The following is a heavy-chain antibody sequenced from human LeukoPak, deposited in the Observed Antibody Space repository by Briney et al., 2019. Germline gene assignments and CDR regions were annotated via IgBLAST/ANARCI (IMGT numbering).Heavy chain of an antibody. CDR3: ARKEQWLVL. V-gene: IGHV3-64*01. Sequence: PGGSLRLSCAASGFTFSSYAMHWVRQAPGKGLEYVSAISSNGGSTYYANSVKGRFTISRDNAKNSLYLQMNSLRAEDTAVYYCARKEQWLVLWGQGTLVTVSS. CDR1: GFTFSSYA. D-gene: IGHD6-19*01. J-gene: IGHJ4*02. CDR2: ISSNGGST.